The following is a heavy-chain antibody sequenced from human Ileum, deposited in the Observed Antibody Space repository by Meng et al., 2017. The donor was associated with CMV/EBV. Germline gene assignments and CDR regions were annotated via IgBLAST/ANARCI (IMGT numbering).Heavy chain of an antibody. V-gene: IGHV3-23*04. CDR1: GFSLSHNA. J-gene: IGHJ4*01. D-gene: IGHD1-26*01. Sequence: VQLVGSGGGVVQPGGSLRLSCAASGFSLSHNAMSWVRQAPGKGLEWVSAIEGSNDNTHYADSVKGRFAISRDASTNTLYLQMNNLRAEDTAIYYCAKDIFRWAFDYWGHGTLVTVSS. CDR3: AKDIFRWAFDY. CDR2: IEGSNDNT.